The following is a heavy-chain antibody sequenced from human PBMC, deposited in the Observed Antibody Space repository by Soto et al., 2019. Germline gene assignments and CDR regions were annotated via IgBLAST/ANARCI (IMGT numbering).Heavy chain of an antibody. CDR2: ISAYNGNT. V-gene: IGHV1-18*01. Sequence: ASVKVSCKASGYTFTSYGISWVRQAPGQGLEWMGWISAYNGNTNYAQKLQGRVTMTTDTSTSTAYMELRSLRSDDTAVYYCARAKRSRYYYYYGMDVWGQGTTVTVSS. J-gene: IGHJ6*02. CDR3: ARAKRSRYYYYYGMDV. D-gene: IGHD3-10*01. CDR1: GYTFTSYG.